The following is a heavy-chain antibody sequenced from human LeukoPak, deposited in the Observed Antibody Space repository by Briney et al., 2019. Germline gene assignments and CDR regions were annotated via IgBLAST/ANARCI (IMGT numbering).Heavy chain of an antibody. CDR1: GNYW. Sequence: PGGSLRLSCAASGNYWMHWVRQAPGKGLVWVSHVNSDGSWTSHADSVKGRFTISRDNSENIVYLQMNNLRVEDTAVYYCAGRPTGYSSGYIHWGQGTLVTVSS. V-gene: IGHV3-74*01. D-gene: IGHD5-18*01. CDR3: AGRPTGYSSGYIH. J-gene: IGHJ4*02. CDR2: VNSDGSWT.